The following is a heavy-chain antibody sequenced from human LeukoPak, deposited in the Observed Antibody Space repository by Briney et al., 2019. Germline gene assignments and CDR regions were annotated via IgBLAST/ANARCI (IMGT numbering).Heavy chain of an antibody. D-gene: IGHD6-13*01. Sequence: SVKVSCKASGYTFTSYGISWVRQAPGQGLEWMGRIIPILGIANYAQKFQGRVTITADKSTSTAYMELSSLRSEDTAVYYCARDRQQLVPHFDYWGQGTLVTVSS. CDR2: IIPILGIA. J-gene: IGHJ4*02. V-gene: IGHV1-69*04. CDR3: ARDRQQLVPHFDY. CDR1: GYTFTSYG.